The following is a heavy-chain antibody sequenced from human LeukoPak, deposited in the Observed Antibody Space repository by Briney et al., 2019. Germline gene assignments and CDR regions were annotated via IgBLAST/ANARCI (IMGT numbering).Heavy chain of an antibody. V-gene: IGHV4-38-2*01. CDR1: GYSISSGYF. J-gene: IGHJ4*02. CDR3: ARGVGTGPIDY. Sequence: PSETLSLTCAVSGYSISSGYFWVWIRQPPGKGLEWIGSIYHTGATYYNPSLRSPVTISVDTSKNQFSLELNSVTAADTAVYYCARGVGTGPIDYWGQGTPVTVSS. D-gene: IGHD1/OR15-1a*01. CDR2: IYHTGAT.